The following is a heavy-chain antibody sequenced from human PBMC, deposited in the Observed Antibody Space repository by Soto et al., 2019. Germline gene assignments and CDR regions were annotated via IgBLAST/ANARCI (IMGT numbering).Heavy chain of an antibody. V-gene: IGHV3-74*01. CDR2: VDSGGSST. CDR1: GFTFSTYW. D-gene: IGHD2-15*01. J-gene: IGHJ4*02. Sequence: GGSLRLSCVASGFTFSTYWMHWVRQAPGKGLVWVSRVDSGGSSTNYADSVKGRFTISRDNAKNTLYLQMSSLRAEDTGVYYCARGRLISLYYFDYWGQGTLVTVSS. CDR3: ARGRLISLYYFDY.